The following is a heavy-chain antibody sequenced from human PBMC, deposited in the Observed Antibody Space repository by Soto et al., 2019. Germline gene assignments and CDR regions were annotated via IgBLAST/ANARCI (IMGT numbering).Heavy chain of an antibody. J-gene: IGHJ5*02. CDR3: ARVPFSSFGVADPPVGWFDP. D-gene: IGHD3-3*01. V-gene: IGHV4-30-4*01. CDR1: GGFVNSVNTY. Sequence: QVHLQESGPGLVKPSQTLSLPCPVSGGFVNSVNTYWSCIRPPPGQGLAWLGYIFYTGSTYYNPSPRSRITISIDTAKNRFSLKLTSVTAADTAVYYCARVPFSSFGVADPPVGWFDPWGQGALVTVSS. CDR2: IFYTGST.